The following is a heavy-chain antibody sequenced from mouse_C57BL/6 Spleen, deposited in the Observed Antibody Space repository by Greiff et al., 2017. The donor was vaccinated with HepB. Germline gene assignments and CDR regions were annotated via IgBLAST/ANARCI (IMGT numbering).Heavy chain of an antibody. CDR2: IDPSDSYT. CDR1: GYTFTSYW. D-gene: IGHD1-1*01. CDR3: AYYYGSSYEDYAMDY. V-gene: IGHV1-50*01. Sequence: QVQLKQPGAELVKPGASVKLSCKASGYTFTSYWMQWVKQRPGQGLEWIGEIDPSDSYTNYNQKFKGKATLTVDTSSSTAYMQLSSLTSEDSAVYYCAYYYGSSYEDYAMDYWGQGTSVTVSS. J-gene: IGHJ4*01.